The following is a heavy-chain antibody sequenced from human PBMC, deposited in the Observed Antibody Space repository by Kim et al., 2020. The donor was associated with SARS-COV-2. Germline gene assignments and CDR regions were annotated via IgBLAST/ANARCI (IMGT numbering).Heavy chain of an antibody. CDR3: ARAAEVVTAIVDY. CDR1: GFTFSSYW. CDR2: IKQDGSEK. Sequence: GGSLRLSCAASGFTFSSYWMSWVRQAPGKGLEWVANIKQDGSEKYYVDSVKGRFTISRDNAKNSLYLQMNSLRAEDTAVYYCARAAEVVTAIVDYWGQGTLVTVSS. V-gene: IGHV3-7*01. J-gene: IGHJ4*02. D-gene: IGHD2-21*02.